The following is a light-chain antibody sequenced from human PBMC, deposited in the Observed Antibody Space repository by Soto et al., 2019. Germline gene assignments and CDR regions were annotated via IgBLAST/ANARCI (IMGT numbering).Light chain of an antibody. CDR2: DVS. CDR3: SSYTGSTTYV. V-gene: IGLV2-14*01. CDR1: SSDVGGYNY. J-gene: IGLJ1*01. Sequence: QSVLTQPASVSGSPAQSITISCTGTSSDVGGYNYVSWYQQHPGKAPKLMIYDVSNRPSGVSNRFSGSKSGNTASLTISGLQAEDEADYYCSSYTGSTTYVFGIGTKVTV.